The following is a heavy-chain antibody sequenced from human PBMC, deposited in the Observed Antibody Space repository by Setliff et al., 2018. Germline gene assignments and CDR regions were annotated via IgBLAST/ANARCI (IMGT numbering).Heavy chain of an antibody. V-gene: IGHV3-30*18. CDR3: AKVLDTTGYYYFGF. J-gene: IGHJ4*02. CDR2: ISWDGTKT. CDR1: GYTFSSYA. D-gene: IGHD3-22*01. Sequence: GGSLRLSCVASGYTFSSYAIHWVRQAPGKGLEWVALISWDGTKTSYADSVRGRFTISRDGSKSTLYLDMSSLRSEDTAVYYCAKVLDTTGYYYFGFWGQGTLVTVSS.